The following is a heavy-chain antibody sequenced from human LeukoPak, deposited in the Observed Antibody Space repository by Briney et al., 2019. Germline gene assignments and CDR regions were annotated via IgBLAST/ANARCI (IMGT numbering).Heavy chain of an antibody. CDR3: AREYCSGGSCYDY. CDR1: GLTFSSYA. CDR2: ISGSGGST. D-gene: IGHD2-15*01. Sequence: QPGGSLRLSCAASGLTFSSYAMSWVRQAPGKGLEWVSAISGSGGSTYYADSVKGRFTISRDNSKNTLYLQMNSLRAEDTAVYYCAREYCSGGSCYDYWGQGTLVTVSS. J-gene: IGHJ4*02. V-gene: IGHV3-23*01.